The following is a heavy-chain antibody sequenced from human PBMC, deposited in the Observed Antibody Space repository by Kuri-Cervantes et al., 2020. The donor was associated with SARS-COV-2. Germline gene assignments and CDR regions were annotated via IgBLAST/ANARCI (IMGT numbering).Heavy chain of an antibody. V-gene: IGHV3-30*03. Sequence: GESLKISCAASGFTFSSYGMHWVRQAPGKGLEWVAVISYDGSNKYYADSVKGRFTISRDNSKNTLYLQMNSLRAEDTAVYCWGGGTVLWVPPGYYYYYMDVWGKGTTVTVSS. J-gene: IGHJ6*03. D-gene: IGHD3-16*01. CDR3: GGGTVLWVPPGYYYYYMDV. CDR2: ISYDGSNK. CDR1: GFTFSSYG.